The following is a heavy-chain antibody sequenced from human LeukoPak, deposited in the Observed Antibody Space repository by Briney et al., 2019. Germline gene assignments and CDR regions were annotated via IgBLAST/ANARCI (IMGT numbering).Heavy chain of an antibody. Sequence: SETLSLTCAVYGGSFSGYYWSWIRQPPGKGLEWIGEINHSGSTNYNPSLKSRVTISVDTSKNQFSLKLSSVTAADTAVYYCARVPWGGKANDYWGQGTLVTVSS. CDR2: INHSGST. CDR3: ARVPWGGKANDY. V-gene: IGHV4-34*01. J-gene: IGHJ4*02. D-gene: IGHD7-27*01. CDR1: GGSFSGYY.